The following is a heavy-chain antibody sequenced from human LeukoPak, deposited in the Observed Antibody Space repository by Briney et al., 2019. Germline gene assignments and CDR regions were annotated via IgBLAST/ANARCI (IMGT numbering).Heavy chain of an antibody. V-gene: IGHV3-23*01. D-gene: IGHD2-15*01. J-gene: IGHJ5*02. Sequence: PGGSLRLSCAASGFTFSSYAMSWVRQAPGKGLEWVSAISGSGGSTYYADSVKGRFTISRGNSKNTLYLQMNSLRAEDTAVYYCAKDKSAVVVAWFDPWGQGTLVTVSS. CDR2: ISGSGGST. CDR1: GFTFSSYA. CDR3: AKDKSAVVVAWFDP.